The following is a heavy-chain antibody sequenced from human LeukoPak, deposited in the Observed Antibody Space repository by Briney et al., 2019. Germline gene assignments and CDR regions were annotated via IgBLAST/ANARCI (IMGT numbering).Heavy chain of an antibody. V-gene: IGHV5-51*01. J-gene: IGHJ6*02. CDR1: GYSFTTYW. CDR3: ARREGIVVVPAAGGLNYYYGMDV. CDR2: IFPGDSDT. D-gene: IGHD2-2*01. Sequence: GESLKISCKGSGYSFTTYWIGWVRQMPGKGLEWMGIIFPGDSDTRYSPSFQGQVTISADKSITTAYLQWSSLKASDTAMYYCARREGIVVVPAAGGLNYYYGMDVWGQGTTVTVSS.